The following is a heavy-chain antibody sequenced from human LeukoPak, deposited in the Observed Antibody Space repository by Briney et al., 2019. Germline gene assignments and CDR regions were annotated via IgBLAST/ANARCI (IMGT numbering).Heavy chain of an antibody. V-gene: IGHV1-2*02. CDR1: GYTFTGYY. J-gene: IGHJ4*02. Sequence: ASVKVSCKASGYTFTGYYMHGVRQAPGQGLEWMGWINPNSGGTNYAQKFQGRVTMTRDTSISTAYMELSRLRSDDTAVYYCARGYSSPSGDFDYWGQGTLVTVSS. D-gene: IGHD6-6*01. CDR3: ARGYSSPSGDFDY. CDR2: INPNSGGT.